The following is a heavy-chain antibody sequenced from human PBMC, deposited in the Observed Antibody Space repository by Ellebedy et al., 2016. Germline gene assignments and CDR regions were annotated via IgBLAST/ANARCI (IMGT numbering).Heavy chain of an antibody. D-gene: IGHD3-10*01. V-gene: IGHV1-24*01. Sequence: ASVKVSCKASGGTFSSYAISWVRQAPGKGLEWMGGFDPEDGETIYAQKFQGRVTMTEDTSTDTAYMELSSLRSEDTAVYYCATVPPTMVRGDRGFYFDYWGQGTLVTVSS. J-gene: IGHJ4*02. CDR1: GGTFSSYA. CDR2: FDPEDGET. CDR3: ATVPPTMVRGDRGFYFDY.